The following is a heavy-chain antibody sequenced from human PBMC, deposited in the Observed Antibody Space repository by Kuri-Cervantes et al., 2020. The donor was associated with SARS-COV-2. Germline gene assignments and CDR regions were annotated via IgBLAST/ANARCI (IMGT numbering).Heavy chain of an antibody. CDR2: IYYSGST. V-gene: IGHV4-39*01. J-gene: IGHJ1*01. CDR3: ARQYYYDSSGYYLPSFAEYFQH. D-gene: IGHD3-22*01. CDR1: GGSISSSSYY. Sequence: SETLSLTCTVSGGSISSSSYYWGWIRQPPGKGLEWIGSIYYSGSTYYNPSLKSRVTISVDTSKNQFSLKLSSVTAADTAVYYCARQYYYDSSGYYLPSFAEYFQHWGQGTLVTVSS.